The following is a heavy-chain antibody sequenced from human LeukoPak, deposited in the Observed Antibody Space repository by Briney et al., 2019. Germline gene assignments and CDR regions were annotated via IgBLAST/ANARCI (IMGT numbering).Heavy chain of an antibody. Sequence: PGGSLRLSCAASGFTFSSYSMNWVRQAPGKGLEWVSVIYSGGSPFYADSVKGRFTISRDNSKNTVYLQMNSLRVEDTAVYYCARGRQCDFWGQGTLVTVSS. CDR2: IYSGGSP. CDR3: ARGRQCDF. J-gene: IGHJ4*02. V-gene: IGHV3-53*01. CDR1: GFTFSSYS. D-gene: IGHD4-11*01.